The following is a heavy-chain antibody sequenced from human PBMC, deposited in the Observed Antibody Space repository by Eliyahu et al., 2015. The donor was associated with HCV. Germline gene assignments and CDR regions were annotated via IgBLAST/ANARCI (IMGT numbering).Heavy chain of an antibody. CDR3: ARDLLRAGGLGGPHGFYYYGMDV. CDR2: XNPRGGST. D-gene: IGHD3-16*01. Sequence: QVQLVQSGAEVKKPGASVKVSCKASGYTFTSYYMHWVRQAPGQGLEWMGIXNPRGGSTSYEQKFQGRVTMTRDTSTSTVYMELXSLRSEDTAVYYCARDLLRAGGLGGPHGFYYYGMDVWGQGTTVTVSS. J-gene: IGHJ6*02. V-gene: IGHV1-46*01. CDR1: GYTFTSYY.